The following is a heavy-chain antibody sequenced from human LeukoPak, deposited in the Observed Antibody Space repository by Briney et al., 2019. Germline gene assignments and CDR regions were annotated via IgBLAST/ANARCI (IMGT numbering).Heavy chain of an antibody. CDR1: GGSFSGYY. D-gene: IGHD3-10*01. CDR2: INHSGST. V-gene: IGHV4-34*01. J-gene: IGHJ4*02. Sequence: SETLSLTCAVYGGSFSGYYWSWIRQPPGKGLEWIGEINHSGSTNYNPSLKSRVTISVDTSKNQFSLKLSSVTAADTAVYYCASYGSGIPREYYFDYWGQGTLVTVSS. CDR3: ASYGSGIPREYYFDY.